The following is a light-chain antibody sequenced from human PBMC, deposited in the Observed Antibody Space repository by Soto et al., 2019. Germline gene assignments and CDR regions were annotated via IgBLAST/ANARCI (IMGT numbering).Light chain of an antibody. J-gene: IGKJ1*01. CDR1: QGIRSH. CDR3: LQNDIFPRT. V-gene: IGKV1-17*01. CDR2: GAS. Sequence: DLQMTQSPSSLSASVGDRVTITCRASQGIRSHLGWYQQKPGKAPQRLIYGASILHPGVPSRFNGSGFGTEFTLTISSLQPEDFATYYCLQNDIFPRTFGQGTKVEIK.